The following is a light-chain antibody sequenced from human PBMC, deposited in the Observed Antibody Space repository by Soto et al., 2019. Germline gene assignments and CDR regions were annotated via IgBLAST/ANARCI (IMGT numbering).Light chain of an antibody. CDR3: LQYHNLWA. J-gene: IGKJ1*01. CDR2: RAS. V-gene: IGKV3-15*01. CDR1: QNIYNN. Sequence: EIVLTQSPATLSVSPGDRATISFRASQNIYNNIAWYQQRPGQAPRLLIYRASTRATGVPARFSGSGSGTEFTLTISSLQSEDFAVYSCLQYHNLWAFGQGTKVDIK.